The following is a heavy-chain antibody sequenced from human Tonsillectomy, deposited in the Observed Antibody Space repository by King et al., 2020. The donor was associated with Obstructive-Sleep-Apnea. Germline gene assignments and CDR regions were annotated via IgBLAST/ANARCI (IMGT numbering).Heavy chain of an antibody. CDR3: ARQYSYGYVAFDY. J-gene: IGHJ4*02. D-gene: IGHD5-18*01. Sequence: VQLQESGPGLVKPSETLSLTCTVSGGSISSYYWSWIRQPPGKGLEWIGYIYYSGSTYYNPSLKSRVTISVDTSKNQFSLKLSSVTAADTAVYYCARQYSYGYVAFDYWGQGTLVTVSS. V-gene: IGHV4-59*08. CDR2: IYYSGST. CDR1: GGSISSYY.